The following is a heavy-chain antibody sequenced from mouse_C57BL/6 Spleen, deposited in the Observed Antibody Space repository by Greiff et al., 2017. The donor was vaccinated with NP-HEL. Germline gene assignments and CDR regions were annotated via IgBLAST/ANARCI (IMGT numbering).Heavy chain of an antibody. J-gene: IGHJ3*01. D-gene: IGHD2-5*01. CDR1: GYTFTSYW. CDR3: ARWSYSNYGWFAY. Sequence: VQLQQPGAELVRPGSSVKLSCKASGYTFTSYWMHWVKQRPIQGLEWIGNIDPSDSETHYNQKFKDKATLTVDKSSSTAYMQLSSLTSEDSAVYYCARWSYSNYGWFAYWGQGTLVTVSA. CDR2: IDPSDSET. V-gene: IGHV1-52*01.